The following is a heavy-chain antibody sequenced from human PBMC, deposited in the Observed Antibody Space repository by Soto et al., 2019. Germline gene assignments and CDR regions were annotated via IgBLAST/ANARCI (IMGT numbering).Heavy chain of an antibody. D-gene: IGHD2-21*02. Sequence: QVQLVQSGAEEKKPGASVKVSCKASGYTFTSYAMHWVRQAPGQRLEWMGWINAGKGNTKYSQKFQGRVTITRDTSASTADMELSSLRSEDTAVYYCARSIVVVTALDYWGQGTLVTVSS. J-gene: IGHJ4*02. CDR1: GYTFTSYA. V-gene: IGHV1-3*05. CDR2: INAGKGNT. CDR3: ARSIVVVTALDY.